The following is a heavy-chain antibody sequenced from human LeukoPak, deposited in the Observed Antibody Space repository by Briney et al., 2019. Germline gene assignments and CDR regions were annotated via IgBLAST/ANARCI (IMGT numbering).Heavy chain of an antibody. CDR2: IYSGGNT. V-gene: IGHV3-53*05. J-gene: IGHJ3*01. D-gene: IGHD3-10*01. Sequence: GGSLRLSCTVSGFTVSSNSWSWVRQAPGKGLEWVSFIYSGGNTHYSDSVKGRFTISRDNSKNTLYLQMNSLRAEDTAVYYCARAGLLWFGELFWGQGTMVTVSS. CDR1: GFTVSSNS. CDR3: ARAGLLWFGELF.